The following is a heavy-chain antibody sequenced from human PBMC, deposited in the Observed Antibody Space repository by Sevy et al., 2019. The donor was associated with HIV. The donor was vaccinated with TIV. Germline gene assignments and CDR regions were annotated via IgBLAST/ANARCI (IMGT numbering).Heavy chain of an antibody. CDR2: VRSSSSYI. D-gene: IGHD3-3*01. CDR1: GFTFSSYS. Sequence: GGSLRLSCAASGFTFSSYSMNWVRQAPGKGLEWVSSVRSSSSYIDYADSVKGRFTISRDNAKNSLYLQMNSLRAEDTAVYYCARDRDETYYDFWSGPNYFDYWGQGTLVTVSS. CDR3: ARDRDETYYDFWSGPNYFDY. V-gene: IGHV3-21*01. J-gene: IGHJ4*02.